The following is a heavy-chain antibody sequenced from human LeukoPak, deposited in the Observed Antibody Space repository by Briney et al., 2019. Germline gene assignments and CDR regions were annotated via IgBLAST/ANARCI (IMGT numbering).Heavy chain of an antibody. CDR2: ISYDGSNK. V-gene: IGHV3-30*04. J-gene: IGHJ3*02. Sequence: GGSLRLSCAASGFTFSSYAMHWVRQAPGKGLEWVAVISYDGSNKYYADSVKGRFTVSRDNSKNTLYLQMNSLRAEDTAVYYCAKDLYRGHRDAFDIWGQGTMVTVSS. D-gene: IGHD5/OR15-5a*01. CDR1: GFTFSSYA. CDR3: AKDLYRGHRDAFDI.